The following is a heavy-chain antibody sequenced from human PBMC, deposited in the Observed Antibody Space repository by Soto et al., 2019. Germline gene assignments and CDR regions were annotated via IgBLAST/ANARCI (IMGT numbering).Heavy chain of an antibody. CDR2: IYYSGSA. J-gene: IGHJ4*02. V-gene: IGHV4-61*01. D-gene: IGHD1-1*01. CDR1: GGSVSSSNYY. CDR3: ASERTGDPTFFDY. Sequence: SETLSLTCTVSGGSVSSSNYYWSWIRQPPGKGLEWLGYIYYSGSASYNPSLKSRITVSVDTSKNQFSLKLSSVTAADTAVYYCASERTGDPTFFDYWGQGTLVTVSS.